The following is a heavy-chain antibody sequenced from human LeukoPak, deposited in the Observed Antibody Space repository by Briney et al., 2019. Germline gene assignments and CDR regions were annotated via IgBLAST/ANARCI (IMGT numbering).Heavy chain of an antibody. CDR3: ARDAYYDFWSGYPRYFDY. Sequence: GGSLRLSCAASGFTFSSYSMNWVRQAPGKGLEWVSSISSSSSYIYYADSVKGRFTISTDNAKNSLYLQMNSLRAEDTAVYYCARDAYYDFWSGYPRYFDYWGQGTLVTVSS. D-gene: IGHD3-3*01. CDR2: ISSSSSYI. J-gene: IGHJ4*02. CDR1: GFTFSSYS. V-gene: IGHV3-21*01.